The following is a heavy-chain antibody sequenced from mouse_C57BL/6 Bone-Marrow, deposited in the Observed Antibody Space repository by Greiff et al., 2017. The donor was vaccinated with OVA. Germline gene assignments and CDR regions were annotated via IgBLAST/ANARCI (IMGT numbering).Heavy chain of an antibody. J-gene: IGHJ2*01. CDR1: GFTFSDFY. CDR2: SRNKANDYTT. D-gene: IGHD2-2*01. Sequence: EVKVVESGGGLVQSGRSLRLSCATSGFTFSDFYMEWVRQAPGKGLEWIAASRNKANDYTTEYSASVKGRFIVSRDTSQSILYLQMNALRAEDTAIYYCARDALSTMVYYFDYWGQGTTLTVSS. CDR3: ARDALSTMVYYFDY. V-gene: IGHV7-1*01.